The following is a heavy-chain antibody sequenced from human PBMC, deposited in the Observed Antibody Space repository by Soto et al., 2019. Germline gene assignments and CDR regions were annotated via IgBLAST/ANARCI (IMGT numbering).Heavy chain of an antibody. CDR1: GGSFSGYY. CDR2: INHSGST. D-gene: IGHD5-18*01. J-gene: IGHJ5*02. V-gene: IGHV4-34*01. CDR3: ARGQKRGYSYGQRGNWFDP. Sequence: SETLSLTCAVYGGSFSGYYWSWIRQPPGKGLEWIGEINHSGSTNYNPSLESRATISVDTSKNQFSLKLSSVTAADTAVYYCARGQKRGYSYGQRGNWFDPWGQGTLVTVSS.